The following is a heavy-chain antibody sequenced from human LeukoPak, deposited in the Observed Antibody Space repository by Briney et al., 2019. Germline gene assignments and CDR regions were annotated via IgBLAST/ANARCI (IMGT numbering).Heavy chain of an antibody. CDR3: ARGAPDYGGNPSYAFDI. V-gene: IGHV1-8*01. CDR1: GYTFTSYD. Sequence: RASVKVSCKASGYTFTSYDINWVRQATGQGLEWMGWMNPNSGNTGYAQKFQGRVTMTRNTSISTAYMELSSLRSEDTAVYYCARGAPDYGGNPSYAFDIWGQGTMVTVSS. CDR2: MNPNSGNT. D-gene: IGHD4-23*01. J-gene: IGHJ3*02.